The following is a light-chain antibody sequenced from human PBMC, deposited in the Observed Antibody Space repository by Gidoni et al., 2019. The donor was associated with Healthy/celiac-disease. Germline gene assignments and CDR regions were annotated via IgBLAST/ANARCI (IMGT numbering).Light chain of an antibody. CDR1: QDISNY. CDR2: DAS. V-gene: IGKV1-33*01. J-gene: IGKJ4*01. CDR3: QQYDNLPPRLT. Sequence: DIQMTQSPSSLSASVGDRVTITCQARQDISNYLNWYQQKPGKAPKLLIYDASNLETGVPSRFSGSGSGTDFTFTISSLQPEDIETYYCQQYDNLPPRLTFGGGTKVEIK.